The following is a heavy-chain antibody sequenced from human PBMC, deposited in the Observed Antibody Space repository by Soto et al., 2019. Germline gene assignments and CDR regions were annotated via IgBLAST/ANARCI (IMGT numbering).Heavy chain of an antibody. Sequence: VASVKVSCKASGYTFTSYGISWVRQAPGQGLEWMGWISAYNGNTNYAQKLQGRVTMTTDTSTSTAYMELRSLRSDDTAVYYCARVPAYYDFWSGLFGMDVWGQGTTVTVSS. CDR3: ARVPAYYDFWSGLFGMDV. CDR1: GYTFTSYG. V-gene: IGHV1-18*04. J-gene: IGHJ6*02. CDR2: ISAYNGNT. D-gene: IGHD3-3*01.